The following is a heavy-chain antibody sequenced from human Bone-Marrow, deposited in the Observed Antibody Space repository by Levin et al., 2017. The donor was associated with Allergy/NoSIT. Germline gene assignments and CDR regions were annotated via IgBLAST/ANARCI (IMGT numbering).Heavy chain of an antibody. J-gene: IGHJ4*02. V-gene: IGHV3-48*03. D-gene: IGHD3-3*01. Sequence: PGGSLRLSCAASGFTFSGYEMNWVRQAPGKGLERVAYISSSGITIYADSVRGRFTISRDNAKSSLYLQMNSLRAEDTAVYYCALPPWRGSPGLWGQGTLVTVSS. CDR1: GFTFSGYE. CDR3: ALPPWRGSPGL. CDR2: ISSSGITI.